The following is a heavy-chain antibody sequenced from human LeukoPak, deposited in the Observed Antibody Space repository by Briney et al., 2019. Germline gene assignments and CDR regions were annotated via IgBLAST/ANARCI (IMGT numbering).Heavy chain of an antibody. J-gene: IGHJ3*02. D-gene: IGHD6-19*01. CDR1: GGSISNYY. V-gene: IGHV4-4*07. CDR2: IYTSGST. CDR3: ARQRKQWLVKGAFDI. Sequence: SETLSLTCTVSGGSISNYYWSWIRQPAGKGLEWLGRIYTSGSTNYNPSLKSRVTMSVDTSKNQFSLKLSSVTAADTAVYYCARQRKQWLVKGAFDIWGQGTMVTVSS.